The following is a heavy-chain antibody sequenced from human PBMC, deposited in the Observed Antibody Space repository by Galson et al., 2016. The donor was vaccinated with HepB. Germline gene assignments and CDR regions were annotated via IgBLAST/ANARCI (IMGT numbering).Heavy chain of an antibody. CDR2: TCYKSTWHN. Sequence: CAISGDSVSSNSAAWNWNRQSPSRGLEWPGRTCYKSTWHNDYAPAVKSRITINPHTSKNLFPLPLHYVPPEDTSVYYCSRGETAPATDWYFGLWGRGTLVTVSS. CDR3: SRGETAPATDWYFGL. CDR1: GDSVSSNSAA. D-gene: IGHD2-15*01. V-gene: IGHV6-1*01. J-gene: IGHJ2*01.